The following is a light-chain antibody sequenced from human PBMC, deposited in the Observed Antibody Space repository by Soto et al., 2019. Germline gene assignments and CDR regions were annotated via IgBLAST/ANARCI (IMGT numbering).Light chain of an antibody. CDR2: KVS. J-gene: IGKJ5*01. CDR1: QSLVHSDGIAY. V-gene: IGKV2-30*02. CDR3: MQGKHWPIT. Sequence: DVVMTQSPLSVPVTLGQPASISCRSNQSLVHSDGIAYFSWFQQRPGRSPRRLIYKVSNRDSGVPARFSGSGSGTDFALKISRVEAEDVGVYCCMQGKHWPITFGQGTRLENK.